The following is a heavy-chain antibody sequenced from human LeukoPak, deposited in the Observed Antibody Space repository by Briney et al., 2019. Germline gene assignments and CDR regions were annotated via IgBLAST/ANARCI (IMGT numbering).Heavy chain of an antibody. J-gene: IGHJ5*02. CDR2: IIPIFGTA. V-gene: IGHV1-69*13. CDR1: GGTFSSYA. Sequence: SVKVSCKASGGTFSSYAISWVRQAPGQGLEWMGGIIPIFGTANYAQKFQGRVTITADESTSTAYMELSSLRSEDTAVYYCARSHFYCSGGSCYSFWFDPWGQGTLVTVSS. D-gene: IGHD2-15*01. CDR3: ARSHFYCSGGSCYSFWFDP.